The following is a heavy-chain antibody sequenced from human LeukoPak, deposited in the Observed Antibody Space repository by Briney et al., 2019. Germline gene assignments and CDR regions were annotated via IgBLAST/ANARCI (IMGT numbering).Heavy chain of an antibody. CDR3: AREHCAGGYCYFLDY. D-gene: IGHD3-16*02. V-gene: IGHV4-38-2*02. CDR2: ISHSRST. J-gene: IGHJ4*02. Sequence: SETLSLTCSVTDYPISSGYFWGWIRQPPQKGLEWIATISHSRSTYFNPSLKSRVIVSIDATKNQFSLNLTSVTAADTAVYYCAREHCAGGYCYFLDYWGQGTLVTVSS. CDR1: DYPISSGYF.